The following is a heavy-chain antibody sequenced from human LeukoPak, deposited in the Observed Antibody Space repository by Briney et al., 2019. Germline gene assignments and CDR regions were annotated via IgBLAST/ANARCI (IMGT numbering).Heavy chain of an antibody. CDR2: ISSSSRTI. CDR1: GFTFSSYS. D-gene: IGHD3-16*01. Sequence: PGGSLRLSCVASGFTFSSYSMNWVRQAPGKGLEWVSYISSSSRTIHYADSVKGRFTISRDNAKNALYLQMNSLRAEETAVYYRVRESYGGFDYWGQGSLVTVSS. J-gene: IGHJ4*02. CDR3: VRESYGGFDY. V-gene: IGHV3-48*04.